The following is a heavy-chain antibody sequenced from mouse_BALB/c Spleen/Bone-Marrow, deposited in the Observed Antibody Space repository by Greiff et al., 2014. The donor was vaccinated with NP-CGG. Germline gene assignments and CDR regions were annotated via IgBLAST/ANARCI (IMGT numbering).Heavy chain of an antibody. CDR1: GFNIKDTY. CDR3: AIYYYGSSGFAY. D-gene: IGHD1-1*01. V-gene: IGHV14-3*02. CDR2: IDPANGIT. J-gene: IGHJ3*01. Sequence: EVQLQQSGAELVKPGASVKLSCTASGFNIKDTYMHWVKQRPEQGLEWIGRIDPANGITKYDPKFQGKATITADTSSNTAYLQLSSLTSEDTAVYYCAIYYYGSSGFAYWGQGTLVTVSA.